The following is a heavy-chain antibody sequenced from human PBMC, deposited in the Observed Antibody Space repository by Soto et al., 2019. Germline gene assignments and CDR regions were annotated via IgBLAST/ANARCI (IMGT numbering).Heavy chain of an antibody. Sequence: ASVKVSRKASGYTFTSYTIHWMRQAPGQKPEWMGWINTVKGNTNYAQKLQGRVTMTTDTSSTTAYMELRSLRSDDTAVYYCAREGAGAAAGMAYWGQGTLVTVSS. V-gene: IGHV1-3*04. J-gene: IGHJ4*02. D-gene: IGHD6-13*01. CDR1: GYTFTSYT. CDR3: AREGAGAAAGMAY. CDR2: INTVKGNT.